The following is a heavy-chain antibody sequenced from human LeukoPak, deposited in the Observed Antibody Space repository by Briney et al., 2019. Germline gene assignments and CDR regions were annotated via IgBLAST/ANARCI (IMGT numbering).Heavy chain of an antibody. V-gene: IGHV4-59*01. J-gene: IGHJ4*02. CDR1: GGSISSYY. Sequence: SETLSLTCTVSGGSISSYYWSWIRQPPGKGLEWIGYIYYSGSTNYNPSLKSRVTISVDTSKNQFSLKLSSATAADTAVYYCARRGGVYYPLDYWGQGTLVTVSS. D-gene: IGHD3-10*01. CDR3: ARRGGVYYPLDY. CDR2: IYYSGST.